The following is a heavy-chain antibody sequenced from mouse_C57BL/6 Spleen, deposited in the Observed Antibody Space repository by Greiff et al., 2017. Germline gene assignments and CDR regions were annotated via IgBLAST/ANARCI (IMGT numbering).Heavy chain of an antibody. CDR3: AIEWIYDYATWVDY. CDR1: GYTFTSYW. V-gene: IGHV1-74*01. Sequence: VQLQQPGAELVKPGASVKVSCKASGYTFTSYWMHWVKQRPGQGLEWIGRIHPSDSDTNYNQKFKGKATLTVDKSSSTAYMQLSSLTSEDSAVYYWAIEWIYDYATWVDYWGQGTTLTVSA. D-gene: IGHD2-4*01. J-gene: IGHJ2*01. CDR2: IHPSDSDT.